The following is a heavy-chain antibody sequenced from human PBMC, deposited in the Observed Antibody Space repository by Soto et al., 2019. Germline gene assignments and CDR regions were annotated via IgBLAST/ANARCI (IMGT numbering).Heavy chain of an antibody. CDR3: AKRPFYGSGSYYVFDY. D-gene: IGHD3-10*01. CDR1: GFTFSSYA. V-gene: IGHV3-30-3*02. CDR2: ISYDGSNK. J-gene: IGHJ4*02. Sequence: GGSLRLSCTASGFTFSSYAMHWVRQAPGKGLEWVAVISYDGSNKYYADSVKGRFTISRDNSKNTLYLQMNSLRAEDTAIYYCAKRPFYGSGSYYVFDYWGQGTLVTVSS.